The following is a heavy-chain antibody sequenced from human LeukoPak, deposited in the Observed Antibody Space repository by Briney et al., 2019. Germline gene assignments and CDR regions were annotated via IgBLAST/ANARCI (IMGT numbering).Heavy chain of an antibody. Sequence: PGGSLRLSCAASGFTFRNYGMHWVRQAPGKGLEWVAVISYDGNNKYYADSVKGRFTISRDNSKNTVYLQMNSLRAEDTAVYYCAKESGFGGLFDYWGQGTLVTVSS. CDR2: ISYDGNNK. CDR1: GFTFRNYG. CDR3: AKESGFGGLFDY. D-gene: IGHD3-10*01. V-gene: IGHV3-30*18. J-gene: IGHJ4*02.